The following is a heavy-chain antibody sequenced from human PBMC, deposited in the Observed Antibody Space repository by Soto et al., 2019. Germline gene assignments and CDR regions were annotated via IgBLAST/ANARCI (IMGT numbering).Heavy chain of an antibody. Sequence: QVQLVQSGAEVKKPGASVKVSCKASGYTFTGYYMHWVRQAPGQWLEWMGWINPNSGGINYAQKFQGWGTMTRDTSISTAYMELSRLRSDDTAVYYCARDVNRDGYNFGYWGQGTLVTVSS. CDR1: GYTFTGYY. D-gene: IGHD5-12*01. J-gene: IGHJ4*02. CDR3: ARDVNRDGYNFGY. CDR2: INPNSGGI. V-gene: IGHV1-2*04.